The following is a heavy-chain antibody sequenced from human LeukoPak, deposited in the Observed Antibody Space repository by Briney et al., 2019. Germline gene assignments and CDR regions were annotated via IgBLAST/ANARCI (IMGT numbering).Heavy chain of an antibody. CDR2: IYYSGST. CDR3: ARAMVRGGGDY. V-gene: IGHV4-39*01. D-gene: IGHD3-10*01. J-gene: IGHJ4*02. Sequence: PSETLSLTCTVSGGSISSSSYYWGWIRQPPGKGLEWIGSIYYSGSTYYNPSLKSRVTISVDTSKNQFSLKLSSVTAADTAVYYCARAMVRGGGDYWGQGTLVTVSS. CDR1: GGSISSSSYY.